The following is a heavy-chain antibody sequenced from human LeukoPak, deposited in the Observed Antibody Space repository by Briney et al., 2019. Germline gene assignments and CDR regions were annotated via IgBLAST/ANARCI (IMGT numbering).Heavy chain of an antibody. CDR1: GFTFSSYG. J-gene: IGHJ4*02. Sequence: GGTLRLSCAASGFTFSSYGMSWVRQAPGKGLEWVSVISGSGGSTYYADSVKGRFTISRDNSKNTLYLQMNSLRAEDTAVYYCAKTEQWLGGYFDYWGQGTLVTVSS. V-gene: IGHV3-23*01. D-gene: IGHD6-19*01. CDR3: AKTEQWLGGYFDY. CDR2: ISGSGGST.